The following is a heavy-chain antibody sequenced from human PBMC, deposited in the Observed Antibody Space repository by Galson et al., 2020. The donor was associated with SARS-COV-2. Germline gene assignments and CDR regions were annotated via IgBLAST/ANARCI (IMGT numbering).Heavy chain of an antibody. CDR1: GFTFSSYA. Sequence: GESLKISCAASGFTFSSYAMHWVRQAPGKGLEWVAVISYDGSNKYYADSVKGRFTISRANSKNTLYLQMNSLRAEDTAVYYCARDGATQTPLWFGELLIDYFDYWGQGTLVTVSS. J-gene: IGHJ4*02. CDR3: ARDGATQTPLWFGELLIDYFDY. CDR2: ISYDGSNK. V-gene: IGHV3-30*04. D-gene: IGHD3-10*01.